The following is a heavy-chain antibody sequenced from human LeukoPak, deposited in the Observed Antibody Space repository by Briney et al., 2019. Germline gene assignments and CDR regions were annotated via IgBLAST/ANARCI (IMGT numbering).Heavy chain of an antibody. CDR3: ARVNLHDYGAHFDY. D-gene: IGHD4-17*01. CDR1: GGSISSGDYY. J-gene: IGHJ4*02. CDR2: IYYSGST. V-gene: IGHV4-30-4*08. Sequence: SQTLSLTCAVSGGSISSGDYYWSWIRQPPGKGLEWIGYIYYSGSTYYNPSLKSRVTISVDTSKNQFSLKLSSVTAADTAVYYCARVNLHDYGAHFDYWGQGTLVTVSS.